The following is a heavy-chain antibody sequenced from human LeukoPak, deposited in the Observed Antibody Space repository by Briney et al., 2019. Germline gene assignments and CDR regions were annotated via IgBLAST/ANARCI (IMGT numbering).Heavy chain of an antibody. D-gene: IGHD1-26*01. CDR3: ARDPGERATGFDY. Sequence: PSETLSLTCTVSGGSIRSSCYYWGWIRQPPGKGLEWIGSIYDSGSTYYNPSLKSRVTISVDTSKNQFSLKLSSVTAADTAVYYCARDPGERATGFDYWGQGTLVTVSS. CDR2: IYDSGST. V-gene: IGHV4-39*07. CDR1: GGSIRSSCYY. J-gene: IGHJ4*02.